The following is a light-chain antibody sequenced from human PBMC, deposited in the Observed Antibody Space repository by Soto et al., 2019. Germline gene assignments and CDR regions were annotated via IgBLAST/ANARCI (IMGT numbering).Light chain of an antibody. CDR3: QQYGSSPWT. V-gene: IGKV3-20*01. CDR1: RSLSSN. CDR2: GAS. J-gene: IGKJ1*01. Sequence: EIVMTQSPATLSVSPGERATLSCRASRSLSSNLAWYQQKHGQAPRXLIYGASTRATGVPARFSGSGSGTDLTLTISRLEPEDFEVYYCQQYGSSPWTFGQGTKVDIK.